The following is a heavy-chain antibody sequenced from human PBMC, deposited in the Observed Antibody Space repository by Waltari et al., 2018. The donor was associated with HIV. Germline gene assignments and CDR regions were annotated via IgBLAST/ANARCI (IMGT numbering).Heavy chain of an antibody. CDR3: ARLVEAMEPFDY. CDR2: IYPGDSET. D-gene: IGHD5-18*01. Sequence: EVHLVQSGAEVKKPGDSLKISCKGSAYRFTSYWIGWVRQMPGKGLEWMGIIYPGDSETRYSPSFQGQVTIAADKSLRTAYLQWTSLKASDSAMYYCARLVEAMEPFDYWGQGTLVTVSS. V-gene: IGHV5-51*01. J-gene: IGHJ4*02. CDR1: AYRFTSYW.